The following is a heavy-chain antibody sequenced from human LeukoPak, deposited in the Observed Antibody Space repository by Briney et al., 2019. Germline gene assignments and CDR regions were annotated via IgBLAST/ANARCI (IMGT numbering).Heavy chain of an antibody. CDR2: IHHSGST. V-gene: IGHV4-34*01. CDR3: ARGPHTGVNYYESSGYYY. J-gene: IGHJ4*02. CDR1: GGPFSGYY. Sequence: SETLSPTCAVYGGPFSGYYWSWTRQPPRQGLEWIGEIHHSGSTNYNPSLKSRVTISVDTSKNQFSLKLSSVPAADTAVYYCARGPHTGVNYYESSGYYYWGQGTLVTVSS. D-gene: IGHD3-22*01.